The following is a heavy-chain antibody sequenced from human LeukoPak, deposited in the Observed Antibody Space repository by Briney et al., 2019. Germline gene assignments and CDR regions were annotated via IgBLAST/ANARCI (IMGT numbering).Heavy chain of an antibody. Sequence: HSGGSLRLSCAASGFTFSSYAMHWVRQAPGKGLEWVAVISYDGSNKYYADSVKGRFTISRDNSKNTLYLQMNSLRAEDTAVYYCARDHDLTGAFDIWGQGTMVTVSS. V-gene: IGHV3-30-3*01. CDR3: ARDHDLTGAFDI. CDR1: GFTFSSYA. J-gene: IGHJ3*02. D-gene: IGHD1-1*01. CDR2: ISYDGSNK.